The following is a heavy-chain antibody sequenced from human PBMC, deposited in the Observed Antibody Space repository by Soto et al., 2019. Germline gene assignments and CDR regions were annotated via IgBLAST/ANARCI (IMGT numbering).Heavy chain of an antibody. V-gene: IGHV5-51*01. Sequence: PGESLKISCRGSGYSFTSYWIGWVRQMPGKGLEWMGIIYPGDSDTRYSPSFQGQVTISADKSISTAYLQWSSLKASHTAMYYWAKRVDYDFWSGYTNWFDPWGQGTLVTVSS. D-gene: IGHD3-3*01. CDR2: IYPGDSDT. CDR3: AKRVDYDFWSGYTNWFDP. J-gene: IGHJ5*02. CDR1: GYSFTSYW.